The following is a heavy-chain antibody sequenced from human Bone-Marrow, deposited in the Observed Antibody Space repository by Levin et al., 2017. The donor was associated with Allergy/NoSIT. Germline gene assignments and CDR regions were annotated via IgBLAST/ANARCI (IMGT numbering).Heavy chain of an antibody. CDR3: ASWAMFYYDGSDFDYFYYGMDV. J-gene: IGHJ6*02. V-gene: IGHV3-21*06. Sequence: GESLKISCAASGPSFSNYDMNWVRQAPGKGLEWVSSISGGSSRIYYADSVKGRFTISRDNAKNSLYLQMNSLRVEDTAVYYCASWAMFYYDGSDFDYFYYGMDVWGQGTTVTVSS. CDR2: ISGGSSRI. CDR1: GPSFSNYD. D-gene: IGHD3-16*01.